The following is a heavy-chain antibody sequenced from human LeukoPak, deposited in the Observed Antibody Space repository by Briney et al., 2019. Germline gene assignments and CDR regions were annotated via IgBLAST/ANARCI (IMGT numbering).Heavy chain of an antibody. J-gene: IGHJ6*04. V-gene: IGHV4-31*03. Sequence: SQTLSLTCTVSGGSISSGGYYWSWIRQHPGKGLEWIGYIYYSGSTYYNPSLNSRVTISVDTSKNQFSLKLSSVTAADTAVYYCARAKAPPCGGDCYTVISYYYYGMDVWGKGTTVTVSS. CDR1: GGSISSGGYY. D-gene: IGHD2-21*02. CDR2: IYYSGST. CDR3: ARAKAPPCGGDCYTVISYYYYGMDV.